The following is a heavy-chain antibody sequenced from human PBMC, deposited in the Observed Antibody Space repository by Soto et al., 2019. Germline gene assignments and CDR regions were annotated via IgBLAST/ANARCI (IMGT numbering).Heavy chain of an antibody. CDR1: GFTFSSYA. D-gene: IGHD3-22*01. CDR2: ISYDGSNK. V-gene: IGHV3-30-3*01. CDR3: ARDPLLLYDSSGIQYYFDY. Sequence: GGSLRLSCAASGFTFSSYAMHWVRQAPGKGLEWVAVISYDGSNKYYADSVKGRFTISRDNSKNTLYLQMNSLRAEDTAVYYCARDPLLLYDSSGIQYYFDYWGQGTLVTVSS. J-gene: IGHJ4*02.